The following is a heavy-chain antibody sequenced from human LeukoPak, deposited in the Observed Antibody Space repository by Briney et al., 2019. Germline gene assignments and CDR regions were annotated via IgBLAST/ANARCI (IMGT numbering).Heavy chain of an antibody. J-gene: IGHJ4*02. V-gene: IGHV1-46*01. CDR1: GYTFTSYY. D-gene: IGHD6-19*01. CDR3: ARGGHGTSVAVAGTGDY. CDR2: INPSGGST. Sequence: ASVKVSCKASGYTFTSYYMHWGRQAPGQGLEWMGIINPSGGSTSYAQRFQGRVTVTTDMSTSTVYMQLTSLRSDDTAVYYCARGGHGTSVAVAGTGDYWGQGTLVTVSS.